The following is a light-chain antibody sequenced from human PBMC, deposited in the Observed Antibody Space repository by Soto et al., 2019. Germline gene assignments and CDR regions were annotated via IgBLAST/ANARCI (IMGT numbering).Light chain of an antibody. Sequence: DIVLTQSPGTLSVSPGERATLSCRASQSVSSNLAWYQQKPGQAPRLLIYGASTRATGIPARFSGSGSGTEFTLTISSLQSEDFAVYYCQQYNNWPPHTFGQGTKV. CDR3: QQYNNWPPHT. CDR1: QSVSSN. J-gene: IGKJ1*01. CDR2: GAS. V-gene: IGKV3D-15*01.